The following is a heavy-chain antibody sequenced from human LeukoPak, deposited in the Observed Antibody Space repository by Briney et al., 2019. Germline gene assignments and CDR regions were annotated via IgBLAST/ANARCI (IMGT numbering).Heavy chain of an antibody. D-gene: IGHD2-21*02. CDR3: ARHAFPVTANVFDI. V-gene: IGHV5-51*01. J-gene: IGHJ3*02. CDR2: IYAGDSEA. Sequence: GESLKISCKGSGYSFTSYWIGWVRQMPGKGLEWMGIIYAGDSEARYSPSFQGQVIISADKSISTAYLQWSSLKASDTAMYYCARHAFPVTANVFDIWGQGTMVTVSS. CDR1: GYSFTSYW.